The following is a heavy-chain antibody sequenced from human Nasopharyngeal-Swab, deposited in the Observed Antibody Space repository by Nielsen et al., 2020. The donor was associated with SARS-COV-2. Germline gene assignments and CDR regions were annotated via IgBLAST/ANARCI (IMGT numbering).Heavy chain of an antibody. V-gene: IGHV4-39*01. D-gene: IGHD6-19*01. CDR2: IYYSGST. J-gene: IGHJ4*02. Sequence: SETLSLTCTVSGGSISSSSYYWGWIRQRPGKGREWIGSIYYSGSTYYNPSLKSRVTISVDTSKNQFSLKLSSVTAADTAVYYCARHDSSGWYFDYWGQGTLVTVSS. CDR3: ARHDSSGWYFDY. CDR1: GGSISSSSYY.